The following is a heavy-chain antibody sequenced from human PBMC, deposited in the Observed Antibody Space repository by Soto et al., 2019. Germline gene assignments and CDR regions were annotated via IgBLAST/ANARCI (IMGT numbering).Heavy chain of an antibody. D-gene: IGHD3-3*01. CDR3: AKEGGATIFGVVTDAFDI. J-gene: IGHJ3*02. CDR1: GFTFSSYA. V-gene: IGHV3-23*01. CDR2: ISGSGGST. Sequence: GGSLRLSCAASGFTFSSYAMSWVRQAPGKGLEWVSAISGSGGSTYYADSVKGRFTISRDNSKNTLYLRMNSLRAEDTAVYYCAKEGGATIFGVVTDAFDIWGQGTMVTVSS.